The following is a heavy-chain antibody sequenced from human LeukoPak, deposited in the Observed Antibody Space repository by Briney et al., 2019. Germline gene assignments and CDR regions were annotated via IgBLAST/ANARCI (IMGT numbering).Heavy chain of an antibody. CDR1: GYTFTGYY. CDR2: INPNSGGT. V-gene: IGHV1-2*02. CDR3: ARACSSTSCSFDC. Sequence: ASVKVSCKASGYTFTGYYMHWVRQAPGQGLEWMGWINPNSGGTNYAQKFQGRVTMTRDTSISTAYMELSRLRSDDTAVYYCARACSSTSCSFDCWGQGTLVTVSS. J-gene: IGHJ4*02. D-gene: IGHD2-2*01.